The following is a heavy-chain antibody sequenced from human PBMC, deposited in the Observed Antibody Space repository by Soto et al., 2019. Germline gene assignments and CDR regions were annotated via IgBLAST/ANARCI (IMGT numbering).Heavy chain of an antibody. CDR3: AKDRTLYIFDY. CDR1: GFTFSNAW. V-gene: IGHV3-23*01. D-gene: IGHD2-8*01. CDR2: ISGSGGST. J-gene: IGHJ4*02. Sequence: GGSLRLSCAASGFTFSNAWMSWVRQAPGKGLEWVSAISGSGGSTYYADSVKGRFTISRDNSKNTLYLQMNSLRAEDTAVYYCAKDRTLYIFDYWGQGTLVTVSS.